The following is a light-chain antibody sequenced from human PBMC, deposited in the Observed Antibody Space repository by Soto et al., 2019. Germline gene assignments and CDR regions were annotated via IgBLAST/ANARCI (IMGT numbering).Light chain of an antibody. CDR2: KAS. J-gene: IGKJ1*01. CDR1: QSISSW. Sequence: DIQMTQSPSTLSASVGARAPITCRASQSISSWLAWYQQKPGKAPKLLIYKASSLESGVPSRFSGSGSGTEFTLTISSLQPDDFATYYCQQYNSYSGTFGQGTKVDIK. V-gene: IGKV1-5*03. CDR3: QQYNSYSGT.